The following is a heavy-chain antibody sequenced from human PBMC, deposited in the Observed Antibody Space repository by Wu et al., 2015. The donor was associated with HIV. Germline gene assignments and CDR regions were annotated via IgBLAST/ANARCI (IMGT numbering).Heavy chain of an antibody. CDR2: INPNSGGT. CDR1: GYTFTGYY. CDR3: ARVNQLTYYYDSSGYYFDY. D-gene: IGHD3-22*01. J-gene: IGHJ4*02. Sequence: QVQLVQSGAEVKKPGASVKVSCKASGYTFTGYYMHWVRQAPGQGLEWMGWINPNSGGTNYAQKFQGRVTMTRDTSISTAYMELSRLRSGDTAVYYCARVNQLTYYYDSSGYYFDYWGQGTLVTVSS. V-gene: IGHV1-2*02.